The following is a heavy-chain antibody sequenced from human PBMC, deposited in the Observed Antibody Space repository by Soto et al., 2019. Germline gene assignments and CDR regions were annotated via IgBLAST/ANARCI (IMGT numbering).Heavy chain of an antibody. CDR2: IYYSGST. CDR1: GGSISSYY. J-gene: IGHJ5*02. D-gene: IGHD6-6*01. V-gene: IGHV4-59*01. CDR3: ARVIAARQGSDWFDP. Sequence: SETLSLTCTVSGGSISSYYWSWIRQPPGKGLEWIGYIYYSGSTNYNPSLKSRVTISVDTSKNQFSLKLSSVTAADTAVYYCARVIAARQGSDWFDPWGQGTLVTVSS.